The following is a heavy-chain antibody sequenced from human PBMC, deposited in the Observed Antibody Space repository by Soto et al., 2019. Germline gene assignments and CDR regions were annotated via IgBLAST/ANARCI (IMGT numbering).Heavy chain of an antibody. CDR1: GGSISSYY. V-gene: IGHV4-59*01. Sequence: SETLSLTCTVSGGSISSYYWSWIRQPPGKGLEWIGYIYYSGSTNYNPSLKSRVTISVDTSKNQFSLKLSSVTAADTAVYYCARVAVVAPYYYYYYYMDVWGKGTTVTVSS. CDR3: ARVAVVAPYYYYYYYMDV. D-gene: IGHD2-15*01. J-gene: IGHJ6*03. CDR2: IYYSGST.